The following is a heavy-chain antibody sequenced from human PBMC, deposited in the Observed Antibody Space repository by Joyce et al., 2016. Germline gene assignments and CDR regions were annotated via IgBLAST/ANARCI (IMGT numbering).Heavy chain of an antibody. CDR1: GYAFTTYG. CDR2: ISTYTGIK. CDR3: ARGLGKSVDY. Sequence: QVYLVQSGPEVKKPGASVKVSCKASGYAFTTYGITWMRQAPGQGLEWMEWISTYTGIKNLAQNRQGRVTMTTDTSTRTAYMELRRLRSDDTAVYYCARGLGKSVDYWGQGTLVTVSS. V-gene: IGHV1-18*01. J-gene: IGHJ4*02. D-gene: IGHD3-10*01.